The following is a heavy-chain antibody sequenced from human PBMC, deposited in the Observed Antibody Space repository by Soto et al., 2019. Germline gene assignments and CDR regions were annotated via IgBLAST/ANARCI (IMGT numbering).Heavy chain of an antibody. J-gene: IGHJ6*02. CDR3: AGSMVRGVPGRFGMDV. CDR2: INPNSGDT. Sequence: ASVKVSCKASGYTFTGYYLHWVRQAPGQGLEWMGWINPNSGDTIYAQKFQGRVTITADESTSTAYMELSSLRSEDTAVYYCAGSMVRGVPGRFGMDVWGQGTTVTVSS. V-gene: IGHV1-2*02. D-gene: IGHD3-10*01. CDR1: GYTFTGYY.